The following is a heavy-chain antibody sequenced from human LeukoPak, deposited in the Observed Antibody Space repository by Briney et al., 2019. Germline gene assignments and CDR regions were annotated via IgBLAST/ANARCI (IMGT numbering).Heavy chain of an antibody. D-gene: IGHD1-26*01. CDR2: IFHSGST. CDR1: GYSISSGYY. CDR3: ARAIEVGAMTPFDY. J-gene: IGHJ4*02. Sequence: PSETLSLTCTVSGYSISSGYYWGWIRQPPGKGLEWIGSIFHSGSTYYNPSLKSRVTISVDTSKNQFSLKLNSVTAADTAVYYCARAIEVGAMTPFDYWGQGTLVTVSS. V-gene: IGHV4-38-2*02.